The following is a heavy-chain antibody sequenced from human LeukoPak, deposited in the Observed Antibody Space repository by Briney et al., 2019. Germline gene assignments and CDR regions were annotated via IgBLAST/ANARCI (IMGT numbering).Heavy chain of an antibody. V-gene: IGHV3-66*01. CDR1: GFTFSSYT. CDR3: ARGPPFDP. J-gene: IGHJ5*02. Sequence: PGGSLRLSCAASGFTFSSYTMNWVRQAPGKGLEWVSIIYSGGVTNYADSVKGRFTISRDNSKNTLYLQMNSLRAEDTAVYYCARGPPFDPWGQGTLVTVSS. CDR2: IYSGGVT.